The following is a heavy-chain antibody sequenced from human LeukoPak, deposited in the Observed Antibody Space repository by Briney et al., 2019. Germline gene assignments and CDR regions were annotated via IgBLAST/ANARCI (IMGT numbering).Heavy chain of an antibody. Sequence: GGSLRLSCAASGFTFSSYWMSWVRQAPGKGLEWVANIKKDGTEKKYVDSVKGRFTISRDNAKNSLYLQMNSLRAGDTALYYCARGSSITMVRGVINFDYWGQGTLVTVSS. CDR2: IKKDGTEK. CDR3: ARGSSITMVRGVINFDY. D-gene: IGHD3-10*01. J-gene: IGHJ4*02. V-gene: IGHV3-7*03. CDR1: GFTFSSYW.